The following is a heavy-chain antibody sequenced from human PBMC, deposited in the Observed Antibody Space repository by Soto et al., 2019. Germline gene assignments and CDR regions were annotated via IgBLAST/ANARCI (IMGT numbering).Heavy chain of an antibody. D-gene: IGHD3-22*01. J-gene: IGHJ4*02. Sequence: SETLSLTCTVSGGSLSSYYWSWIRQPPGKGLEWIGYIYYSGSTNYNPSLKSRVTISVDTSKNQFSLKLSSVTAADTAVYYCARDQGEDYDSSGFDYWGQGTLVNVSS. CDR1: GGSLSSYY. V-gene: IGHV4-59*01. CDR2: IYYSGST. CDR3: ARDQGEDYDSSGFDY.